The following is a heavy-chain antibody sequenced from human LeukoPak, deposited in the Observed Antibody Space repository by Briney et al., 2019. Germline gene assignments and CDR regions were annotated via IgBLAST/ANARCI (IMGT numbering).Heavy chain of an antibody. CDR3: ARAPLYNWNYGGFGDY. D-gene: IGHD1-7*01. CDR1: GFTFSSYG. CDR2: INWNGGST. Sequence: GGSLRLSCAASGFTFSSYGMSWVRQAPGKGLEWVSGINWNGGSTGYADSVKGRFTISRDNAKNSLYLQMNSLRAEDTALYYCARAPLYNWNYGGFGDYWGQGTLVTVSS. V-gene: IGHV3-20*04. J-gene: IGHJ4*02.